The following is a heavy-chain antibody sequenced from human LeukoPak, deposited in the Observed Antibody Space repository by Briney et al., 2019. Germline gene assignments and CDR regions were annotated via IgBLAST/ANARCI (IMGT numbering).Heavy chain of an antibody. CDR3: ARDPPTYHDILSGPDC. J-gene: IGHJ4*02. Sequence: RGSLRLSCAASGFSFSSYAMSCVRQAPRKGLEWVSGISAGGGSAYYADSVKGRFTISRDNFKNTLLLQMNSLRAEDTAVYYCARDPPTYHDILSGPDCWGQGSLVTVSS. CDR1: GFSFSSYA. CDR2: ISAGGGSA. V-gene: IGHV3-23*01. D-gene: IGHD3-9*01.